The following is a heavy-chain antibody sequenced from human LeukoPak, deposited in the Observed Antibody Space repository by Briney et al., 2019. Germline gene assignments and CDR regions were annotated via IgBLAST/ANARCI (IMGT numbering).Heavy chain of an antibody. D-gene: IGHD5-18*01. CDR1: GFTFSSSA. CDR2: ITGNGATT. Sequence: GSLRLSCAASGFTFSSSAMSWVRQTPGKGLEWVSSITGNGATTYYSGSVKGRFTISRDNSKNTLSLQMNSLRAEDTAVYFCAKERRRVDTAMVRSYYFENWGQGTLVTVSS. CDR3: AKERRRVDTAMVRSYYFEN. V-gene: IGHV3-23*01. J-gene: IGHJ4*02.